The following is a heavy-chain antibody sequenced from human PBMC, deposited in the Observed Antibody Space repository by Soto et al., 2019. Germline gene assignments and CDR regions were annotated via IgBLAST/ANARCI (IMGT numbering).Heavy chain of an antibody. Sequence: QVQLHESGPGLVKPSQTLSLTCTVSGGSITRGGYNWSWIRQPPGRGLEWIGNIFFSGSTDYNPSLLSRATMSMDKAKNPFSPRVTAVTAPDTAVYYCARKIRRVFEIWGQGTPVTVSP. CDR3: ARKIRRVFEI. D-gene: IGHD3-9*01. J-gene: IGHJ4*02. CDR2: IFFSGST. CDR1: GGSITRGGYN. V-gene: IGHV4-31*03.